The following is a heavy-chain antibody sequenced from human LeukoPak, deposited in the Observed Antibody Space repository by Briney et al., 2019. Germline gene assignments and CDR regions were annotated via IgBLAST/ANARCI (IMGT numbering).Heavy chain of an antibody. D-gene: IGHD3-16*01. V-gene: IGHV3-30-3*01. CDR3: ARDGQGGETDAFDI. CDR1: GFTFRGYT. Sequence: GGSLRLSCAAYGFTFRGYTMHWVRRAPGTGLEWVGLVKYDGSKKYYADSVKGRFTISRDNSENTRWLQMNSLGVEDTAVYYCARDGQGGETDAFDIWGQGTMVTVSS. J-gene: IGHJ3*02. CDR2: VKYDGSKK.